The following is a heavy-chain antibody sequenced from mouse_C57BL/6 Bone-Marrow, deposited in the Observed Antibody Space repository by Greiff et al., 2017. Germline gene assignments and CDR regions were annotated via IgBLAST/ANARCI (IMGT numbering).Heavy chain of an antibody. V-gene: IGHV1-55*01. J-gene: IGHJ2*01. CDR1: GYTFTSYW. CDR2: IYPTSGST. Sequence: VQLQQPGAELVKPGASVKMSCKASGYTFTSYWITWVKQRPGQGLEWIGDIYPTSGSTNYNEKFKSKTILTVDTSSNTAYMQLISLTSDDSAVFYCARSCALGRGVDYWGQGTTLTVSS. CDR3: ARSCALGRGVDY. D-gene: IGHD4-1*01.